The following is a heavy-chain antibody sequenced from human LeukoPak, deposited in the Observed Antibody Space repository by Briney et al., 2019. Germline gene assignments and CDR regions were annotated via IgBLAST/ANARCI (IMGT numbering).Heavy chain of an antibody. D-gene: IGHD6-19*01. J-gene: IGHJ4*02. V-gene: IGHV3-21*01. CDR2: ISSSSSYI. CDR1: GFTFSSYS. CDR3: ARDKYSSGWYVFDY. Sequence: NPGGSLRLSCGASGFTFSSYSMNRVRQAPGKGVEWVSSISSSSSYIYYAESVKGRFTISRDNAKNSLYLQMNSLRAEDTAVYYCARDKYSSGWYVFDYWGQGTLVTVSS.